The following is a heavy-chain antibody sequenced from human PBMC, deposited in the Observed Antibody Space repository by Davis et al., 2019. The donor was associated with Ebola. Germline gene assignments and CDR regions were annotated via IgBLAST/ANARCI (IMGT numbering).Heavy chain of an antibody. CDR1: GFTFTNHW. Sequence: GESLKISCAASGFTFTNHWMHWVRQAPGKGLEWVAVISYDGSKKYYADSVKGRFTISRDNAKKTMYLQMNSLRAEDTAVYYCARDRGPGQYYYGMDVWGQGTTVTVSS. J-gene: IGHJ6*02. D-gene: IGHD3-10*01. V-gene: IGHV3-30*03. CDR3: ARDRGPGQYYYGMDV. CDR2: ISYDGSKK.